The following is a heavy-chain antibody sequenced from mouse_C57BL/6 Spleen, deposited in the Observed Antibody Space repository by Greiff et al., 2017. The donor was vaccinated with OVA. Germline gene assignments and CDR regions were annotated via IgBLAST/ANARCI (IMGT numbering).Heavy chain of an antibody. Sequence: QVHVKQPGAELVMPGASVKLSCKASGYTFTSYWMHWVKQRPGQGLEWIGEIDPSDSYTNYNQKFKGKSTLTVDKSSSTAYMQLSSLTSEDSAVYYCARGGYLDYWGQGTTLTVSS. CDR3: ARGGYLDY. J-gene: IGHJ2*01. CDR1: GYTFTSYW. V-gene: IGHV1-69*01. CDR2: IDPSDSYT.